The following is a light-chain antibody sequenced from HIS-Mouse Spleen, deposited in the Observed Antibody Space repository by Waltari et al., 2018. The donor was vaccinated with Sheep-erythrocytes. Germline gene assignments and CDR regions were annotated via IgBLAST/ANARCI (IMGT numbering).Light chain of an antibody. V-gene: IGLV2-11*01. CDR3: CSYAGSYNHV. J-gene: IGLJ1*01. CDR1: SSAAGGYNF. Sequence: QSALTQPRPVSGSPGQSVTISCTGTSSAAGGYNFVSRYHQHPGKAPKIMIYDVSKRPSGVPDRFSGSKSGNTASLTISGLQAEDEADYYCCSYAGSYNHVFATGIKVTVL. CDR2: DVS.